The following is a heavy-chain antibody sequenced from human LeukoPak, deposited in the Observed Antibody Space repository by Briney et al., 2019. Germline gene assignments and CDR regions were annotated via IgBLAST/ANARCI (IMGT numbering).Heavy chain of an antibody. D-gene: IGHD3-3*01. Sequence: GGSLRLSCTASGFTFGDYAMSWVRQAPGKGLEWVSSISSSSSYIYYADSVKGRFTISRDNAKNSLYLQMNSLRAEDTAVYYCARDLGTIGPWGQGTLVTVSS. CDR3: ARDLGTIGP. V-gene: IGHV3-21*01. CDR1: GFTFGDYA. CDR2: ISSSSSYI. J-gene: IGHJ5*02.